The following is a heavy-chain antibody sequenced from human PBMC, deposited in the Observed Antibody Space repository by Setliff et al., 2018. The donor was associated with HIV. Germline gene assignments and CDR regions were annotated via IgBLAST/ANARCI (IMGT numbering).Heavy chain of an antibody. V-gene: IGHV3-20*04. D-gene: IGHD3-16*01. CDR3: ARGPLWYYYYMDV. J-gene: IGHJ6*03. CDR2: INWNGGST. Sequence: LSCAASGFTFDDYGMTWVRQAPGKGLEWVSGINWNGGSTGYADSVKGRFTVSRDNAKNSLYLQMNSLRAEDTALYYCARGPLWYYYYMDVWGKGTTVTVSS. CDR1: GFTFDDYG.